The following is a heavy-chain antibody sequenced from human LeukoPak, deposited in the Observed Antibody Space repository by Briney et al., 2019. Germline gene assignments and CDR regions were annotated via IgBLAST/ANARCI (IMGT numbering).Heavy chain of an antibody. Sequence: SVKVSCKASGGTFSSYTISWVRQAPGQGLECMGRIIPILGIANYAQKFQGRVTITADKSTSTAYMELSSLRSEDTAVYYCASNPDYYYYGMDVWGQGTTVTVSS. CDR3: ASNPDYYYYGMDV. J-gene: IGHJ6*02. V-gene: IGHV1-69*02. CDR1: GGTFSSYT. D-gene: IGHD1-14*01. CDR2: IIPILGIA.